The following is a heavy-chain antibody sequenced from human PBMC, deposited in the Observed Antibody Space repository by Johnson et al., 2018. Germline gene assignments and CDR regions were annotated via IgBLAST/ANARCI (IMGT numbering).Heavy chain of an antibody. Sequence: QVQLVQSGAEVKKPGSSVKVSCKASGGTFSSYAFSWVRQAPGQGLEWMGGIIPIYGTANYAQRFQGRVTVPAAESTRTAYLELGSRRSEDTAVYYCAGVRGYCSSTSCYRVYFYYGMDVCGQGTTVTVSS. D-gene: IGHD2-2*02. V-gene: IGHV1-69*12. CDR3: AGVRGYCSSTSCYRVYFYYGMDV. CDR2: IIPIYGTA. J-gene: IGHJ6*02. CDR1: GGTFSSYA.